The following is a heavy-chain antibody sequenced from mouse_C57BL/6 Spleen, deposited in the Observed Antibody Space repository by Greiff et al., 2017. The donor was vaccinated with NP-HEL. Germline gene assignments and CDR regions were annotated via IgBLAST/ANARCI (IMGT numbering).Heavy chain of an antibody. CDR2: IDPETGGT. D-gene: IGHD1-3*01. CDR3: TRLKTEELFDY. J-gene: IGHJ2*01. CDR1: GYTFTDYE. V-gene: IGHV1-15*01. Sequence: QVQLQQSGAELVRPGASVTLSCKASGYTFTDYEMHWVKQTPVHGLEWIGAIDPETGGTAYNQKFKGKAILTADKSASTAYMELRSLTSEDSAVYYCTRLKTEELFDYWGQGTTLTVSS.